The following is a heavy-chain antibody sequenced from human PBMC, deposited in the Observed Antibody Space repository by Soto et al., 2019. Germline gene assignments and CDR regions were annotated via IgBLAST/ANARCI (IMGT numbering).Heavy chain of an antibody. J-gene: IGHJ3*02. CDR3: ARGGGVGVAGSAAFDM. CDR2: INPATGAA. D-gene: IGHD3-3*01. CDR1: GYPVTAYY. Sequence: QLHLVQSGAVVKKPGASVTVSCSASGYPVTAYYMHWVRQAPGRGLEWMGGINPATGAAKYTQTFQGRVTMTRATSTSTVFMELSGLTSEDTAVCYCARGGGVGVAGSAAFDMWGQGTLVTVSS. V-gene: IGHV1-2*02.